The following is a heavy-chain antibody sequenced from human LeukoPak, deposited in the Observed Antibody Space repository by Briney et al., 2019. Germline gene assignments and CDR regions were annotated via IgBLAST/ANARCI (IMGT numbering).Heavy chain of an antibody. V-gene: IGHV4-59*01. CDR1: GGSISSYY. Sequence: SETLSLTCTVSGGSISSYYWSWIRQPPGKGLEWIGYIHYSGSNTYNPSLKSRVTMSVDTYNNQVSLKLSSVTAADTAVYYCARWYCSSNTCYHMDVWGKGTTVTVSS. D-gene: IGHD2-2*01. J-gene: IGHJ6*03. CDR2: IHYSGSN. CDR3: ARWYCSSNTCYHMDV.